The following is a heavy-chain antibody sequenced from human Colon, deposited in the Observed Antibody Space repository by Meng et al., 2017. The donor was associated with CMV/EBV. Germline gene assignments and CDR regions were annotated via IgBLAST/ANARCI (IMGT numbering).Heavy chain of an antibody. CDR1: GPMFSKYA. CDR2: MSYDESKT. J-gene: IGHJ6*02. D-gene: IGHD3-10*01. Sequence: GESLKISCAASGPMFSKYAMHWVRQAPGKGPEWVALMSYDESKTYYAGSVQGRFTISRDISENTLYLEMNSLRPEDTGVYYCARPRGTYYYGSGVDVWGQGTTVTVSS. V-gene: IGHV3-30*04. CDR3: ARPRGTYYYGSGVDV.